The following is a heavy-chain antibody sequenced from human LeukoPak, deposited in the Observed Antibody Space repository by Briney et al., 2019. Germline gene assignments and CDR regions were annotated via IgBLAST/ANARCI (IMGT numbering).Heavy chain of an antibody. J-gene: IGHJ4*02. Sequence: SETLSLTCTVSGGSISSGGYYWSWIRQHPGKGLEWIGYIYYSGGTYYNPSLKSRVTISVDTSKNQFSLKLSSVTAADTAVYYCARADTVVINYFDYWGQGTLVTVSS. CDR1: GGSISSGGYY. V-gene: IGHV4-31*03. CDR3: ARADTVVINYFDY. D-gene: IGHD4-23*01. CDR2: IYYSGGT.